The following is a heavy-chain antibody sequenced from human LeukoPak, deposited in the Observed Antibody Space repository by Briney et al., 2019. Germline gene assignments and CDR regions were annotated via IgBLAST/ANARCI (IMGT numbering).Heavy chain of an antibody. CDR1: GFTFSSYW. J-gene: IGHJ4*02. D-gene: IGHD3-22*01. V-gene: IGHV3-74*01. CDR2: INSDGSST. CDR3: ARDAPSSGYYPY. Sequence: GGSLRLSCTASGFTFSSYWMHWVRQAPGKGLVWVSRINSDGSSTSYADSVKGRFTISRANAKNTLSLQINSLRAEDTAVYYCARDAPSSGYYPYWGQGTLVTVSS.